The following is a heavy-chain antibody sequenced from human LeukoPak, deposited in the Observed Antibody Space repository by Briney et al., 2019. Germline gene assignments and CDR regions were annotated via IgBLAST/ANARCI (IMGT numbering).Heavy chain of an antibody. CDR3: ARDFDQGGAAYYFNY. CDR2: IRYDGSNK. Sequence: PGGSLRLSCATSGFTFITYGMHWVRQAPGKGLEWVAFIRYDGSNKYYADSVKGRFTISRDNSKNTLDLQMNSLRAEDTAVCYCARDFDQGGAAYYFNYWGQGTLVTV. CDR1: GFTFITYG. D-gene: IGHD3-9*01. V-gene: IGHV3-30*02. J-gene: IGHJ4*02.